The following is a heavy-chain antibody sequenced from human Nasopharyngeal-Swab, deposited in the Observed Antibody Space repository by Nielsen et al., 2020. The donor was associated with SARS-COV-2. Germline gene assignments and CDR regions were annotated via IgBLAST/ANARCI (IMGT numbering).Heavy chain of an antibody. V-gene: IGHV1-18*01. CDR1: GYTFTGYG. J-gene: IGHJ3*01. Sequence: ASVKVSCKASGYTFTGYGMSWVRQAPGRGLEWMGWIRTYNGKTHYAQKFQGRVTMSTDTSTNTAHMELKSLTSDDTAVYFCARDRSLLPAANDALDVWGQGTKVTISS. CDR3: ARDRSLLPAANDALDV. CDR2: IRTYNGKT. D-gene: IGHD6-13*01.